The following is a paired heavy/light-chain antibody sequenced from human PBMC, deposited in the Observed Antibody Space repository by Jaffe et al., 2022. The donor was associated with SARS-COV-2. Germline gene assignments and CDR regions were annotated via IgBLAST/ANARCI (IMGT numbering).Heavy chain of an antibody. CDR3: GHRLGSMDYSGLDV. V-gene: IGHV2-5*01. D-gene: IGHD3-10*01. CDR2: IYWNGDK. J-gene: IGHJ6*02. Sequence: QITLKASGPTLVKPTQTLTLTCTFSGFSLSTGGVGVTWIRQPPGKALEWLGVIYWNGDKRYSPSLRSRLTITKDTSKNQVVLTLTNMDPVDTGRYYCGHRLGSMDYSGLDVWGPGTTVTVSS. CDR1: GFSLSTGGVG.
Light chain of an antibody. J-gene: IGKJ4*01. Sequence: DIVMTQTPLYSPVILGQPASISCRSSQSLVHGDGNTYLSWLQQRPGQPPRVLIYKVSDRFSGVPDRFSGSGAGTNFTLKISRVEAEDVGVYYCMQATQSPTFGGGTRVEI. V-gene: IGKV2-24*01. CDR1: QSLVHGDGNTY. CDR2: KVS. CDR3: MQATQSPT.